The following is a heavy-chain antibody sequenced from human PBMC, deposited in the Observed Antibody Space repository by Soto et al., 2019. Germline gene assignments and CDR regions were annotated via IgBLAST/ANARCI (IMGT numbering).Heavy chain of an antibody. CDR1: GGSISSGDYY. V-gene: IGHV4-30-4*01. J-gene: IGHJ6*02. CDR2: IYYSGST. CDR3: ARVAARVAGALSYNGMDV. Sequence: SATLSLTCTVSGGSISSGDYYWSWIRPPPGKGLEWIGYIYYSGSTYYNPSLKSRVTISVDTSKNQFSLKLSSVTAADTAVYYCARVAARVAGALSYNGMDVWGQGTTVTVSS. D-gene: IGHD6-6*01.